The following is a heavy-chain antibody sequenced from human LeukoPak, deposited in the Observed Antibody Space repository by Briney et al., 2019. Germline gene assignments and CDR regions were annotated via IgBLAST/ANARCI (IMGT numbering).Heavy chain of an antibody. CDR3: ASFPISYYYGMDV. D-gene: IGHD5-12*01. V-gene: IGHV1-69*13. J-gene: IGHJ6*02. CDR2: IIPIFGTA. Sequence: SVKVSCKASGGTFSSYAISWVRQAPGQGLEWMGGIIPIFGTANYAQKFQGRVTITADESTSTAYMELSSLRSGDTAVYYCASFPISYYYGMDVWGQGTTVTVSS. CDR1: GGTFSSYA.